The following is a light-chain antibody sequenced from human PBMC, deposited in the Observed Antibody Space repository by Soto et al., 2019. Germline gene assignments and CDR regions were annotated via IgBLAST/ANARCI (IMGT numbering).Light chain of an antibody. V-gene: IGKV3-20*01. CDR2: GAS. J-gene: IGKJ1*01. CDR3: QQYGSSPNT. CDR1: QSVSSF. Sequence: ESVLTQFPGTLSLSPGERATLSCRASQSVSSFLAWYQKKPGQAPRLLVYGASSRATGIPDRFSGSGSGTDFTLTISRLEPEDFAVYYCQQYGSSPNTFGQGTKVDIK.